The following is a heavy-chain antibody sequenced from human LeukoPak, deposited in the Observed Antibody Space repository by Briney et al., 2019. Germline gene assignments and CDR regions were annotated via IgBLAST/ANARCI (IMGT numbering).Heavy chain of an antibody. J-gene: IGHJ3*02. CDR1: GGSISSGGYS. CDR3: ARLGPVAFDI. V-gene: IGHV4-30-2*01. Sequence: SETLSLTCAVSGGSISSGGYSWSWIRQPPGKGLEWIGYIYHSGSTYYNPSLKSRVTISVDRSKNKFSLKLSSVTAADTAVYYCARLGPVAFDIWGQGTMVTVSS. CDR2: IYHSGST.